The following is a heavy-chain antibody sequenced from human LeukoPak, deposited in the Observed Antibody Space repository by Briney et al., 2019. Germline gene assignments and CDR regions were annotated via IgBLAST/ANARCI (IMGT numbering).Heavy chain of an antibody. V-gene: IGHV3-23*01. CDR3: ARVVLYYDFWSAYFHD. J-gene: IGHJ4*02. D-gene: IGHD3-3*01. CDR1: GFTFSGYA. Sequence: GGSLRLSCAASGFTFSGYAMTWVRQAPGKGLEWVSTVSAGGGSTYYADSVKGRFTISRDNSKSTLYLQMNSLRAEDTAVYYCARVVLYYDFWSAYFHDWGQGTLVTVSS. CDR2: VSAGGGST.